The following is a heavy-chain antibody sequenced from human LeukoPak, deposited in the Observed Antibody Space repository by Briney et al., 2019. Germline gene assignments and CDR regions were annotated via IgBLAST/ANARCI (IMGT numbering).Heavy chain of an antibody. Sequence: SETLSLTCTLSGGSISTYYWSWIRQPPGKGLEWIGYIYHSGSTNYNPSLKSRVTISVDTSKNQFSLKLSSVTAADTAVYYCARDIAIAVAGDFDYWGQGTLVTVSS. CDR1: GGSISTYY. J-gene: IGHJ4*02. D-gene: IGHD6-19*01. CDR3: ARDIAIAVAGDFDY. CDR2: IYHSGST. V-gene: IGHV4-59*01.